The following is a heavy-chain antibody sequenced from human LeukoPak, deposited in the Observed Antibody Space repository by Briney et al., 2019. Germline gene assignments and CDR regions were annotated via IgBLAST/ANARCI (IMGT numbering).Heavy chain of an antibody. CDR3: VRDRGTHTKYNHFDY. V-gene: IGHV1-46*01. Sequence: ASVKVSCKASGYTFTSYYMHWVRQAPGQGLEWMGIINPSGGSTSYAQKFQGRVTMTRDTSTTTVYMELSSLRSEDTAVYYCVRDRGTHTKYNHFDYWGQGTLVTVSS. J-gene: IGHJ4*02. CDR2: INPSGGST. D-gene: IGHD1-14*01. CDR1: GYTFTSYY.